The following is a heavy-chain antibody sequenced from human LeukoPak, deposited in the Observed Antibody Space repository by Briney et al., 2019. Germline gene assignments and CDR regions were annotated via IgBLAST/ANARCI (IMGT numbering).Heavy chain of an antibody. V-gene: IGHV3-48*01. D-gene: IGHD3-10*01. CDR2: ISSSSSTI. CDR1: GFTFSSYS. Sequence: PGGSLRLSCAASGFTFSSYSMNWVRQAPGKGLEWVSYISSSSSTIYYADSVKGRFTISRDNAKNSLYLQMNSLRAEDTAVYYCARSGSLWFGELSGKGYFDYWGQGTLVTVSS. J-gene: IGHJ4*02. CDR3: ARSGSLWFGELSGKGYFDY.